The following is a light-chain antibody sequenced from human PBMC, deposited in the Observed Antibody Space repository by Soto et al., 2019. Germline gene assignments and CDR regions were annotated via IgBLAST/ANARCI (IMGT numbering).Light chain of an antibody. V-gene: IGKV1-39*01. CDR3: QQSYSTPR. CDR2: AAS. Sequence: DIQMTQSPSSLSASVGDRVTITSRASQSISSYLNWYQQKPGKAPKLLIYAASSLQSGVPSRFSGSGSGTDFTFTFSSLQPEDFATYYCQQSYSTPRFGPGTKVDIK. J-gene: IGKJ3*01. CDR1: QSISSY.